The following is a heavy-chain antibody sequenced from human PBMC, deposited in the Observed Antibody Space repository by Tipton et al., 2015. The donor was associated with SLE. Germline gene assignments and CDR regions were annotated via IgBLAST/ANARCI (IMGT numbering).Heavy chain of an antibody. D-gene: IGHD3-10*01. J-gene: IGHJ4*02. CDR1: GGSITATTYY. CDR3: ARHRYYSLTDF. V-gene: IGHV4-39*01. CDR2: VYYSGNT. Sequence: LVKPTETLSLTCTVSGGSITATTYYWGWIRQSPGKGLECIGSVYYSGNTYYNPSLQSRVTISADTSKNQISLRLTSATASDTGVYYCARHRYYSLTDFWGQGTLVTASS.